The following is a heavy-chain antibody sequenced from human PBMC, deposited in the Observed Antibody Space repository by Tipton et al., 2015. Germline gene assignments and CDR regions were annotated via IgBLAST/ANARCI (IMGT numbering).Heavy chain of an antibody. Sequence: LRLSCDVSGYSISSGYYWGWIRQPPGKGLEWIGSIFHRGDTNYNPSLKSRATISVDTSKNQFSLKVSSVTAADTAVYYCARHLEMPTNQELFDYWGQGTLVTVSS. V-gene: IGHV4-38-2*01. CDR1: GYSISSGYY. CDR3: ARHLEMPTNQELFDY. CDR2: IFHRGDT. J-gene: IGHJ4*02. D-gene: IGHD5-24*01.